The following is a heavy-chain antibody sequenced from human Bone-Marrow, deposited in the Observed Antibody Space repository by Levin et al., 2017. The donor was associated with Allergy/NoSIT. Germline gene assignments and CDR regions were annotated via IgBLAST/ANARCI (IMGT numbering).Heavy chain of an antibody. CDR2: IYYTGRT. V-gene: IGHV4-31*03. CDR1: GGSVNFTDHY. J-gene: IGHJ3*02. Sequence: PSETLSLTCTVSGGSVNFTDHYWGWIRQHPGKGLEWMGHIYYTGRTHYNPSLKSRVTISVDSSKNHFSLKLTSVTAADSAIYFCATMDGYIFDIWGQGTMVTVSS. D-gene: IGHD6-13*01. CDR3: ATMDGYIFDI.